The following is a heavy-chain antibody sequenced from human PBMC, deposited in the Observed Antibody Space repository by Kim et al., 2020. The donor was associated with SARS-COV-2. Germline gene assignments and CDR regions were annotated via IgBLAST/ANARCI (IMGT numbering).Heavy chain of an antibody. D-gene: IGHD3-10*01. Sequence: QGRVTMTTDTSTSTAYMELRSLRSDDTAVYYCARDRYYGSGSYPGGFDYWGQGTLVTVSS. V-gene: IGHV1-18*01. J-gene: IGHJ4*02. CDR3: ARDRYYGSGSYPGGFDY.